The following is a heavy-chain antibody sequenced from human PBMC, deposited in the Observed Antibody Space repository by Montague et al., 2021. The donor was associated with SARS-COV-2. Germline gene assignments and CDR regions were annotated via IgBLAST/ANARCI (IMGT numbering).Heavy chain of an antibody. CDR1: GGSISSSSYY. Sequence: SETLSLTCTVSGGSISSSSYYWGWIRQPPGKGLEWIGSIHYNGSTYYNPSLKSRVTISVDTSKKHFSLKLSSVTAADTAVYFCAAQSSGGYCSSSSCYVWFDPWGQGTLVTVSS. J-gene: IGHJ5*02. V-gene: IGHV4-39*01. CDR3: AAQSSGGYCSSSSCYVWFDP. CDR2: IHYNGST. D-gene: IGHD2-2*01.